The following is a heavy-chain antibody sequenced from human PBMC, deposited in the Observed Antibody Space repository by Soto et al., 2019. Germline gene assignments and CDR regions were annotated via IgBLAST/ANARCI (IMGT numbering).Heavy chain of an antibody. V-gene: IGHV3-11*01. D-gene: IGHD6-13*01. CDR3: ARGGEQQLVRSAAYNWLDP. CDR1: GFTFRDFY. J-gene: IGHJ5*02. CDR2: ISSSGSTI. Sequence: GGSLRLSCAASGFTFRDFYMTWIRQAPGKGLECVSYISSSGSTIYHADSVKGRFTISRDNAKNSLYLQMNSLRAEDTAVYYCARGGEQQLVRSAAYNWLDPWGQGTLVTVSS.